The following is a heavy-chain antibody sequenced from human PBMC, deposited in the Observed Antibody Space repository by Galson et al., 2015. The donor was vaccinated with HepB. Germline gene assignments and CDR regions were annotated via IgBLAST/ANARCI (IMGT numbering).Heavy chain of an antibody. D-gene: IGHD6-13*01. Sequence: SVKVSCKASGYAFTSYGISWVRQAPGQGLEWMGWISAYNGNTNYAQKFQGRVTMTEDTSTDTAYMELSSLRSEDTAVYYCATALQTYSSSPGQFDYWGQGTLVTVSS. V-gene: IGHV1-18*04. CDR2: ISAYNGNT. CDR3: ATALQTYSSSPGQFDY. CDR1: GYAFTSYG. J-gene: IGHJ4*02.